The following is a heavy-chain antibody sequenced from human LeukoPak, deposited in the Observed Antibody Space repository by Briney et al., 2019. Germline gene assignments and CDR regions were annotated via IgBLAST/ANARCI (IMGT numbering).Heavy chain of an antibody. J-gene: IGHJ4*02. D-gene: IGHD1-26*01. CDR1: GYTFTNYF. CDR3: ARDLDGSRFDY. V-gene: IGHV1-2*06. CDR2: INPNGGAT. Sequence: ASVKVSCKASGYTFTNYFIHWVRLAPGQGLEWMGRINPNGGATNYAQKFQGRVTMTRDTSINTAYMELNSLRSDDTAVYYCARDLDGSRFDYWGQGTLVTVSS.